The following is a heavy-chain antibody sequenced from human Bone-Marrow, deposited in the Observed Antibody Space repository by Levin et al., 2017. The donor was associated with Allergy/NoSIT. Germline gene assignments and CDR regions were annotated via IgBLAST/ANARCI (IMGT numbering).Heavy chain of an antibody. Sequence: GESLKISCQASGYSFTTYWIGWVRQMPGKGLEWMGIIYPDDSDTRYSPSFQGQVTISADKSIRTAYLQWNTLRASATARYSSASHGDEGASPNPSFYYGLDVWGQGTTVTVSS. J-gene: IGHJ6*02. CDR2: IYPDDSDT. CDR1: GYSFTTYW. V-gene: IGHV5-51*01. D-gene: IGHD1-26*01. CDR3: ASHGDEGASPNPSFYYGLDV.